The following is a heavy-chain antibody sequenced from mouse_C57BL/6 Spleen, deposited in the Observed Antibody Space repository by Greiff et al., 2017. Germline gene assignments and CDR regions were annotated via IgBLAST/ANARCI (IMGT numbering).Heavy chain of an antibody. D-gene: IGHD2-1*01. J-gene: IGHJ1*03. CDR2: IDPEDGDT. V-gene: IGHV14-2*01. Sequence: EVQLQQSGAELVKPGASVKLSCTASGFTIKDYYMHWVKQRTEQGLEWIGRIDPEDGDTKSAPKFQGKATITADTSSNTAYLQLSSLTSEDTAVYYCAREYGNYWDIDVWGTGTTVTVSS. CDR3: AREYGNYWDIDV. CDR1: GFTIKDYY.